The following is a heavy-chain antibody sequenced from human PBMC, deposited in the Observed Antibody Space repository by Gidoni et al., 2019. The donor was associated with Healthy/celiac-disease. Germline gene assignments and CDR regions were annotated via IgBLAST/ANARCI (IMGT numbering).Heavy chain of an antibody. J-gene: IGHJ6*02. D-gene: IGHD3-16*01. V-gene: IGHV3-73*01. CDR1: GFTFRGSA. CDR3: TRQWGYYYYGMDV. Sequence: EVQLVESGGGLVQPGGSLKLSCAASGFTFRGSAMHWVRQASGNGLEGVGRIRSKANSYATAYAASVKGRFTISRDDSKNTAYLQMNSLKTEDTAVYYCTRQWGYYYYGMDVWGQGTTVTVSS. CDR2: IRSKANSYAT.